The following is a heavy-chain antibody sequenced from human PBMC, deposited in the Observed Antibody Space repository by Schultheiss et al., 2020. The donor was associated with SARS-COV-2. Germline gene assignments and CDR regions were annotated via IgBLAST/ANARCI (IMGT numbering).Heavy chain of an antibody. Sequence: SVKVSCKASGGTFSSYAISWVRQAPGQGLEWMGWISAYNGNTNYAQKFQGRVTITADESTSTAYMELSSLRSEDTAVYYCARDQKRKNTIAVAAAGVWGQGTTVTVSS. V-gene: IGHV1-69*13. D-gene: IGHD6-19*01. J-gene: IGHJ6*02. CDR1: GGTFSSYA. CDR3: ARDQKRKNTIAVAAAGV. CDR2: ISAYNGNT.